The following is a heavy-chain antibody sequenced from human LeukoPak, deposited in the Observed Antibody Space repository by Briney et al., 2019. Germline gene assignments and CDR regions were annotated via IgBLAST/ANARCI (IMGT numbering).Heavy chain of an antibody. CDR2: ISTYNAYT. CDR3: ARQASIQLQYQYYFDY. D-gene: IGHD5-18*01. V-gene: IGHV1-18*01. Sequence: GASVKVSCKASGYTFTSYGISWVRQAPGQGLEWMGWISTYNAYTNYAQKLQGRVTLTTDTSTSTAYMELRSLRSDDTAVYYCARQASIQLQYQYYFDYWGQGTLVTVSS. CDR1: GYTFTSYG. J-gene: IGHJ4*02.